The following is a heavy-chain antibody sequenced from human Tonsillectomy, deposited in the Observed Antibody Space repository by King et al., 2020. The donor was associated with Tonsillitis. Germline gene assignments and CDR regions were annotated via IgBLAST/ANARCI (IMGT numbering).Heavy chain of an antibody. CDR3: AGDYGENDY. CDR1: GGTFNNYA. D-gene: IGHD4-17*01. J-gene: IGHJ4*02. CDR2: IIPIFDTR. Sequence: QLVQSGAEVKKPGSSVKVSCKASGGTFNNYAINWVRQAPGQGLEWMVGIIPIFDTRNYAQKFQGRLTITADESATTAYMELSSLRSDDTAVYYCAGDYGENDYWGQGTLVTVSS. V-gene: IGHV1-69*12.